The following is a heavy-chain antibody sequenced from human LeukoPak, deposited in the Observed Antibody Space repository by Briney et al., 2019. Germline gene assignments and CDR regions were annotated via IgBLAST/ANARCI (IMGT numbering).Heavy chain of an antibody. V-gene: IGHV1-3*01. CDR2: INAGNGNT. J-gene: IGHJ4*02. D-gene: IGHD6-13*01. CDR3: ARGQQLVHLDY. Sequence: GASVKVSCKASGYTFSSYAMHWVRQAPGQRLEWVGWINAGNGNTKYSQKFEGRVTITRDTSASTAYMELSSLRSEDTAVCYCARGQQLVHLDYWGQGSLVTVSS. CDR1: GYTFSSYA.